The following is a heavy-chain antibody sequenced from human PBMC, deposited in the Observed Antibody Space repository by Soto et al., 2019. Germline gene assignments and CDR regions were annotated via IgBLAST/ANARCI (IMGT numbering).Heavy chain of an antibody. CDR3: ARDKERAQLGGNYYYMMDV. D-gene: IGHD3-3*02. J-gene: IGHJ6*04. V-gene: IGHV1-69*12. CDR2: IMPIFRTA. Sequence: QVQVVQSGAEVKKPGSSVKVSCKTSGGTFSTSAISWVRQAPGQGLEWMGGIMPIFRTADYAQKFQDRATITADESASTAYLERSSLRSEDTAVYYCARDKERAQLGGNYYYMMDVWGEGTTVTVTS. CDR1: GGTFSTSA.